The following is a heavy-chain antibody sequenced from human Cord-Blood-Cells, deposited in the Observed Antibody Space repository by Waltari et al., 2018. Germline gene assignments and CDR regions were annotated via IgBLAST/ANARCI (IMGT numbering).Heavy chain of an antibody. CDR3: AKDDLLEAYFDY. V-gene: IGHV3-9*01. CDR2: ISWNSGSI. J-gene: IGHJ4*02. D-gene: IGHD2-21*01. CDR1: GFTFDDYA. Sequence: EVQLVESGGGLVQPGRSPRLSCAASGFTFDDYAMHWVRQAPGKGLEWVSGISWNSGSIGYADSVKGRFTISRDNAKNSLYLQMNSLRAEDTALYYCAKDDLLEAYFDYWGQGTLVTVSS.